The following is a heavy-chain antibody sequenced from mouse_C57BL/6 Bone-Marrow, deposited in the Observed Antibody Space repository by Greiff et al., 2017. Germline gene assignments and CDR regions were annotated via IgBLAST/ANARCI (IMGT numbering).Heavy chain of an antibody. Sequence: QVQLQPPGAELVKPGASVTLSCKASGYTFTSYWMHWVKQRPGQGLEWIGMIHPNSGSTNYNEKFKSKATLTVDKSSSTAYMQLSSLTSEDSAVYYGARGSTGDAMDYWGQGTSVTVSS. CDR3: ARGSTGDAMDY. D-gene: IGHD1-1*01. V-gene: IGHV1-64*01. J-gene: IGHJ4*01. CDR2: IHPNSGST. CDR1: GYTFTSYW.